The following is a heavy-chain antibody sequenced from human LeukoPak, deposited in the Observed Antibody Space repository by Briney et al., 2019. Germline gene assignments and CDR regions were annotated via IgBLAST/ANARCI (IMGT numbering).Heavy chain of an antibody. D-gene: IGHD1-20*01. Sequence: GGSLRLTCAASGFTFSSYGMHWVRQAPGKGLEWVTVISYEGRNIFYADSVTGRFIISRDNSKNTLYLQMNSLRDEDTAVYYCAKDRSMTGNNDAFDIWGQGTMVTVSS. CDR1: GFTFSSYG. CDR3: AKDRSMTGNNDAFDI. J-gene: IGHJ3*02. CDR2: ISYEGRNI. V-gene: IGHV3-30*18.